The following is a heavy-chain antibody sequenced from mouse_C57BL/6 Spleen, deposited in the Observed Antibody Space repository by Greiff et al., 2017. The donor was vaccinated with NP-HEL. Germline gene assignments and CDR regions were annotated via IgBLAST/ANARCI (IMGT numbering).Heavy chain of an antibody. V-gene: IGHV1-39*01. J-gene: IGHJ3*01. CDR2: ISPNYGTT. Sequence: EVQLQQSGPELVKPGASVKISCTASGFSFTDYNMHWVKQSHGKSLEWIGFISPNYGTTSYTQKFKGKATLTVDQSSSTAYMQLNSLTSEDSAVYYCARSRWLLFWCAYWGQGTLVTVSA. CDR3: ARSRWLLFWCAY. CDR1: GFSFTDYN. D-gene: IGHD2-3*01.